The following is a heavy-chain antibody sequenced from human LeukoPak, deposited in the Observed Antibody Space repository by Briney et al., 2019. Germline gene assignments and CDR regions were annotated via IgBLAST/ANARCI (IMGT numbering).Heavy chain of an antibody. Sequence: ASVKVSCKASGYNFTTYAIHWVRQAPGQRLEWMGWIIAGTGITQYSQKFQGRVTFTRDTSANAAYMEVSSLRSEDTALYFRARTSGSGSFYTNWGQGTLVTVSS. D-gene: IGHD3-10*01. CDR2: IIAGTGIT. CDR3: ARTSGSGSFYTN. CDR1: GYNFTTYA. V-gene: IGHV1-3*01. J-gene: IGHJ4*02.